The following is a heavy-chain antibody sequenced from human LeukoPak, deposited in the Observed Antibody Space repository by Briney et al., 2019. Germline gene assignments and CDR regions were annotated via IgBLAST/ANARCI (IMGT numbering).Heavy chain of an antibody. D-gene: IGHD2-2*01. CDR1: GFTFSSYW. J-gene: IGHJ6*03. CDR2: IKKVGGEK. Sequence: GGSLRLSCAASGFTFSSYWMSWVRQAPGKGLEWVATIKKVGGEKYYVDSVKGRFTISRDNAKNSLYLQMNSLRAEDTAVYYCARVGIVVVPAAMIWYYYYYMDVWGKGTTVTVSS. CDR3: ARVGIVVVPAAMIWYYYYYMDV. V-gene: IGHV3-7*01.